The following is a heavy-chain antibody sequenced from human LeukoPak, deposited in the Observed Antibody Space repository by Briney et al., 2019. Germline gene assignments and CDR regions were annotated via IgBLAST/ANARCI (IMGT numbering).Heavy chain of an antibody. V-gene: IGHV1-8*02. CDR2: MNPNSGNT. Sequence: ASVKVSCKASGYTFTSYAMNWVRQAPGQGLEWMGWMNPNSGNTGYAQKFQGRVTMTRNTSISTAYMELSSLRSEDTAVYYCARAVSLNYYYYYMDVWGKGTTVTISS. D-gene: IGHD3-16*01. CDR1: GYTFTSYA. J-gene: IGHJ6*03. CDR3: ARAVSLNYYYYYMDV.